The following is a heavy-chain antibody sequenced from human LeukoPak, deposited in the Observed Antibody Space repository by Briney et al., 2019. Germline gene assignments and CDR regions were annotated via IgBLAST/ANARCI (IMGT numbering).Heavy chain of an antibody. V-gene: IGHV3-30*18. CDR2: ISYDGSNK. J-gene: IGHJ4*02. CDR3: AKDRVYYYDSSGYPPGD. CDR1: GFTFSSYG. Sequence: PGGSLSLSCAASGFTFSSYGMHWVRQAPGKGLEWVAVISYDGSNKYYADSVKGRFTISRDNSKNTLYLQMNSLRAEDTAVYYCAKDRVYYYDSSGYPPGDWGQGTLVTVSS. D-gene: IGHD3-22*01.